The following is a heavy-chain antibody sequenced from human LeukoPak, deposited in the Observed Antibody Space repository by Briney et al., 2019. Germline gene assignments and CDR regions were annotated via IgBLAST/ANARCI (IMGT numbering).Heavy chain of an antibody. V-gene: IGHV3-23*01. CDR3: AKAMSTDHYDSRGFYRVDFDS. CDR1: GFTFSTYA. D-gene: IGHD3-22*01. CDR2: LTNSGGSGGDT. Sequence: GGSLRHSCAASGFTFSTYAMSWVRQAPGKGLEWVSALTNSGGSGGDTYYADSVKGRFIISRDNSKSTLYLQLSSLRAEDTAVYYCAKAMSTDHYDSRGFYRVDFDSWGQGTLVTVSS. J-gene: IGHJ4*02.